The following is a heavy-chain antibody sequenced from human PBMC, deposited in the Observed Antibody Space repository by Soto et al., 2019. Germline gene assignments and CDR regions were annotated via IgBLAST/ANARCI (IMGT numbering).Heavy chain of an antibody. CDR2: IIPILGIA. V-gene: IGHV1-69*04. J-gene: IGHJ6*03. CDR3: ARDGYSAGYYYYMDV. D-gene: IGHD6-13*01. CDR1: GGTFSSYT. Sequence: SVKVSCKASGGTFSSYTISWVRQAPGQGLEWMGRIIPILGIANYAQKFQGRVTITADKSTSTAYMELSSLRSEDTAVYYCARDGYSAGYYYYMDVWGKGTTVTVSS.